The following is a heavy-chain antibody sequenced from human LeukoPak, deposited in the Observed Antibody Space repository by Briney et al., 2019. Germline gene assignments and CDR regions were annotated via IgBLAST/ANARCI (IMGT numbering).Heavy chain of an antibody. CDR1: GFTFSSYA. D-gene: IGHD5-24*01. CDR2: ISGSGGST. CDR3: AKTNRGYNYAGWCFDL. Sequence: PGGSLRLSCAASGFTFSSYAMSWVRQAPRKGLEWVSTISGSGGSTYYADSVKGRLTISRDNSKKTLYVQMNSLRAEDTAVYYCAKTNRGYNYAGWCFDLWGRGTLVTVSS. J-gene: IGHJ2*01. V-gene: IGHV3-23*01.